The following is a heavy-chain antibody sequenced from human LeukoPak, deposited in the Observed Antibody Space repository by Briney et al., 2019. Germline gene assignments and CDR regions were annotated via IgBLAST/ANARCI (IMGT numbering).Heavy chain of an antibody. CDR3: ARDRGSLYDFWVDHGWAP. V-gene: IGHV1-18*01. D-gene: IGHD3-3*01. CDR2: ISAYNGNT. J-gene: IGHJ5*02. CDR1: GYTFTSYG. Sequence: ASVKVSCKASGYTFTSYGISWVRQAPGQGLEWMGWISAYNGNTNYAQKLQGRVTMTTDTSTSTAYMELRSLRSDDTAVYYCARDRGSLYDFWVDHGWAPWGPGTLVTVSS.